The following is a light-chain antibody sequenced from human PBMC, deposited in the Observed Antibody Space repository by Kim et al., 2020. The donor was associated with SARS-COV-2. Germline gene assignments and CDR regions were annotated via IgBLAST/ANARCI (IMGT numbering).Light chain of an antibody. CDR3: QQTTDWPPLT. J-gene: IGKJ4*01. Sequence: STGGRATLSCRASQSVSGDLAWYQQRSGQAPRLLIYDASKRATGVPGRFSGSGSETDFTLTISRLEPEDFAVYYCQQTTDWPPLTFGGGTKVEIK. CDR2: DAS. V-gene: IGKV3-11*01. CDR1: QSVSGD.